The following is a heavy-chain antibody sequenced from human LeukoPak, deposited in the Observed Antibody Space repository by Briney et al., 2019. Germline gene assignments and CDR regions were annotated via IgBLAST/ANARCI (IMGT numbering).Heavy chain of an antibody. Sequence: PGGSLRLSCAASGFTFSSYWMSWVRQAPGKGLEWVANIKQDGSEKYYVDSVQGRFTISRDNAKNSLYLQMNSLRAEDTAVYYCARGWLRYVFDYWGQGTLVTVSS. V-gene: IGHV3-7*01. CDR3: ARGWLRYVFDY. CDR1: GFTFSSYW. J-gene: IGHJ4*02. D-gene: IGHD5-24*01. CDR2: IKQDGSEK.